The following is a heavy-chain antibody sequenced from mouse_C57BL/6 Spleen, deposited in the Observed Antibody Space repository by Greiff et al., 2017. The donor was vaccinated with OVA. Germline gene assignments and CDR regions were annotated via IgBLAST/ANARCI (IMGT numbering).Heavy chain of an antibody. CDR2: IHPNSGST. J-gene: IGHJ1*03. V-gene: IGHV1-64*01. Sequence: QVQLQQPGAELVKPGASVKLSCKASGYTFTSYWMHWVKQRPGQGLEWIGMIHPNSGSTNYNEKFKSKATLTVDKSSSTAYMQLSSLTSEDSAVYYCARETVVATGYFDVWGTAATVTVSS. CDR1: GYTFTSYW. D-gene: IGHD1-1*01. CDR3: ARETVVATGYFDV.